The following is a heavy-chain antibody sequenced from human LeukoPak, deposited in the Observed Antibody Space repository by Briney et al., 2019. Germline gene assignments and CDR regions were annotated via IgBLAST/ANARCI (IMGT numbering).Heavy chain of an antibody. CDR3: ARDGGSGSWRPFDY. V-gene: IGHV1-24*01. CDR1: GYTLTELS. Sequence: ASVKVSCKVSGYTLTELSMHWVRQAPGKGLEWMGGFDPEDGETIYAQKFQGRVTMTRDTSTSTVYMELSSLRSEDTAVYYCARDGGSGSWRPFDYWGQGTLVTVSS. D-gene: IGHD3-10*01. J-gene: IGHJ4*02. CDR2: FDPEDGET.